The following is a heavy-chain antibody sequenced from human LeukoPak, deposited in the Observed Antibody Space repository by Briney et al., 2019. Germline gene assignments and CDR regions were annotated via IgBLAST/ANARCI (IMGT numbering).Heavy chain of an antibody. CDR2: MNPNSGNT. Sequence: GASVKVSCKASGYTFTSYDINWVRQATGQGLEWMGWMNPNSGNTGYAQKFQGRVTMTRNTSISTAYMELSSLRSEDTAVYYCARVGATSWYYYYYYMDVWGKGTTVTVSS. CDR1: GYTFTSYD. J-gene: IGHJ6*03. CDR3: ARVGATSWYYYYYYMDV. D-gene: IGHD1-26*01. V-gene: IGHV1-8*01.